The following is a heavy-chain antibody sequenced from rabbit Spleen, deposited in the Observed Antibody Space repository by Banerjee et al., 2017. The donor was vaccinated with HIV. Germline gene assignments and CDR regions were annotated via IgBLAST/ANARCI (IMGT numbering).Heavy chain of an antibody. V-gene: IGHV1S47*01. D-gene: IGHD8-1*01. CDR3: ARDGAGGSYFAL. J-gene: IGHJ3*01. Sequence: QEQLEESGGGLVQPGGSLKLSCKASGFDFTNYGVSWVRQTPGKGLDWIGYIDPVFGITYYANWVNGRFSISRENAQNTVFLQMTSLTAADTATYFCARDGAGGSYFALWGQGTLVTVS. CDR2: IDPVFGIT. CDR1: GFDFTNYG.